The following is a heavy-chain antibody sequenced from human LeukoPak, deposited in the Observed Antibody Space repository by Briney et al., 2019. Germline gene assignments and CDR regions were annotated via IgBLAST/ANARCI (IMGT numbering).Heavy chain of an antibody. V-gene: IGHV4-39*07. J-gene: IGHJ5*02. Sequence: SETLSLTCTVSGGSVSSSSYYWGWIRQPPGKGLEWIGEIYHSGSTNYNPSLKSRVTISVDKSKNQFSLKLSSVTAADTAVYYCARIGVGATAYNWFDPWGQGTLVTVSS. CDR1: GGSVSSSSYY. CDR3: ARIGVGATAYNWFDP. D-gene: IGHD1-26*01. CDR2: IYHSGST.